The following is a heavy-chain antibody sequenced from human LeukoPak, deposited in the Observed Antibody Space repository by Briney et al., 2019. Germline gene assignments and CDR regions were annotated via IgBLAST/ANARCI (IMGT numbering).Heavy chain of an antibody. J-gene: IGHJ3*02. Sequence: GGSLRLSCAASGFTFSSYSMNWVRQAPGRGLEWVSSISSSSSYIYYADSEKGRFTISRDNAKNSLYLQMNSLRAEDTAVYYCARRVEWIQLWDDAFDIWGQGTMVTVSS. CDR2: ISSSSSYI. V-gene: IGHV3-21*01. CDR3: ARRVEWIQLWDDAFDI. CDR1: GFTFSSYS. D-gene: IGHD5-18*01.